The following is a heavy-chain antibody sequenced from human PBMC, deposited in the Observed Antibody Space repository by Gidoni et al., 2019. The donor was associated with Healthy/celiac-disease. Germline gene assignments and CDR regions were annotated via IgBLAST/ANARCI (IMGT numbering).Heavy chain of an antibody. J-gene: IGHJ5*02. CDR3: ARPSSLVIDNWFDP. Sequence: QVQLVESGGGVVQPGRSLRLSCAASGFTFSSYARNWVRQAPGKGLEWVAVISYDGSNKYYADSVKGRFTISRDNSKNTLYLQMNSLRAEDTAVYYCARPSSLVIDNWFDPWGQGTLVTVSS. D-gene: IGHD3-16*02. CDR1: GFTFSSYA. CDR2: ISYDGSNK. V-gene: IGHV3-30-3*01.